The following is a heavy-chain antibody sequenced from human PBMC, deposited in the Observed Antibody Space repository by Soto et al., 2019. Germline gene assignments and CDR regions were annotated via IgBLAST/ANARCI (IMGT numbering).Heavy chain of an antibody. CDR1: GYSFTSYW. CDR3: ARQGDSYYYYYYGMDV. Sequence: VESLKISCKGSGYSFTSYWISWVRQMPGKGLEWMGRIDPSDSYTNYSPSFQGHVTISADKSISTAYLRWSSLKASDTAMYYCARQGDSYYYYYYGMDVWGQGTTVTVSS. CDR2: IDPSDSYT. V-gene: IGHV5-10-1*01. J-gene: IGHJ6*02. D-gene: IGHD2-21*02.